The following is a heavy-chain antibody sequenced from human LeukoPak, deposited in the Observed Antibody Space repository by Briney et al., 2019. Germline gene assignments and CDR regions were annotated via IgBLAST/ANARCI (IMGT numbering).Heavy chain of an antibody. D-gene: IGHD2-2*01. J-gene: IGHJ4*02. CDR1: GFTFSGHP. V-gene: IGHV3-64*02. Sequence: GGSLRLSCAASGFTFSGHPMHWVRQAPGRGLENIAGISRDGTTTYYADSVKGRFTISRDNAKASVFLQMSSLRAEDTGVYYCARALGYTSSYSFDYWGQGALVTVSS. CDR3: ARALGYTSSYSFDY. CDR2: ISRDGTTT.